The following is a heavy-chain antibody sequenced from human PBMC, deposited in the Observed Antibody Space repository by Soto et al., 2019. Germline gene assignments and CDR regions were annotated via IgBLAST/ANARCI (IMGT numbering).Heavy chain of an antibody. CDR1: GFIFSNYA. CDR2: FRTSGDGGTT. V-gene: IGHV3-23*01. J-gene: IGHJ4*02. CDR3: AKKVNSGPGSQYFDY. Sequence: LGGSLRLSCEASGFIFSNYAMSWVRQAPGKGLEWVSGFRTSGDGGTTYYADSVKGRFTISRDNSKNMLFLQMNSLRAEDTAIYYCAKKVNSGPGSQYFDYWGQGTLVTVSS. D-gene: IGHD3-10*01.